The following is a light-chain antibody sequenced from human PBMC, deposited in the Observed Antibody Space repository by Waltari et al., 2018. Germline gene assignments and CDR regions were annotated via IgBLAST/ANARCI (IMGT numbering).Light chain of an antibody. CDR1: SSDVGGYNY. Sequence: QSALTQPPSASGSPGQSVTISCTGTSSDVGGYNYVSWYQQHPGKAPKLMIYEVSKRPAGVPDRFSGSKSGNTASLTVAGLQAEDEAEYYCSSYAGSFWVFGGGTKLTVL. CDR3: SSYAGSFWV. J-gene: IGLJ3*02. V-gene: IGLV2-8*01. CDR2: EVS.